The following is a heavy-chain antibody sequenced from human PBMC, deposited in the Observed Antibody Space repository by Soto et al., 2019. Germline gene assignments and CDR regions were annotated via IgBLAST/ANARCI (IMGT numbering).Heavy chain of an antibody. CDR2: ISSNGGST. CDR3: ARAFGYAFDI. J-gene: IGHJ3*02. CDR1: GFTVSNNY. Sequence: GGSLRLSCAASGFTVSNNYMSWVRQAPGKGLEYVSGISSNGGSTDYANSVKGRFTISRDNSKNTLYLQMGSLRAEDMAVYYCARAFGYAFDIWGQGTMVTVSS. D-gene: IGHD3-10*01. V-gene: IGHV3-64*01.